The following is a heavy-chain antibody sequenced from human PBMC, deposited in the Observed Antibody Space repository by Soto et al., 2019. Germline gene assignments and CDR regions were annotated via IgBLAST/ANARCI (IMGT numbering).Heavy chain of an antibody. Sequence: EVQLLESGGGLVQPGGSLRLSCAASGFTFSTYAMNWVRQAPGNGLELVSAISGSGGSIHYADSVKGRFTISRDNSNNTLYLQMNSLRDEDTAVYHRVKGYWKGDVWGQGTTVTVSS. CDR1: GFTFSTYA. J-gene: IGHJ6*02. D-gene: IGHD1-1*01. CDR2: ISGSGGSI. CDR3: VKGYWKGDV. V-gene: IGHV3-23*01.